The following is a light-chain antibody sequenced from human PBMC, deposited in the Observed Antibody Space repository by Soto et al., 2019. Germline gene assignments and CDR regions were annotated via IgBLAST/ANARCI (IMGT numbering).Light chain of an antibody. V-gene: IGKV3-15*01. Sequence: EIVMTQSPATLSVSPGERATLSCRASQSVSSNLAWYQQKPCQAPRLLIYGASTSATGIPARFSGSGSGTEFTLTISSLQSEDFAVYYCQQYNNWPRGTFGQGTKVEIK. CDR2: GAS. J-gene: IGKJ1*01. CDR1: QSVSSN. CDR3: QQYNNWPRGT.